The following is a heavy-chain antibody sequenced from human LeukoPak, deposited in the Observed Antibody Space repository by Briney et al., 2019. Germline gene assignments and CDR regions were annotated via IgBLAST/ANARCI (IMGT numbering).Heavy chain of an antibody. CDR1: GGSISSGGYS. CDR2: IYHSGST. Sequence: SQTLSLTCAVSGGSISSGGYSWSWIRQPPGKGLEWIGYIYHSGSTYYNPSLKSRVTISVDRSKNQFSLKLSSVTAADTAVYYCARGLDDTDAFDIWGQGTMVTVSS. CDR3: ARGLDDTDAFDI. D-gene: IGHD3-22*01. J-gene: IGHJ3*02. V-gene: IGHV4-30-2*01.